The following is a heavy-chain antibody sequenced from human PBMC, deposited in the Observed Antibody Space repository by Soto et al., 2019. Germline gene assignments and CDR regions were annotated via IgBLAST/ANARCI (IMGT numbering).Heavy chain of an antibody. CDR2: VNHSGST. Sequence: SETLSLTCAVYGGSFSGYYWGWIRPPPGKGLEWIGEVNHSGSTNYNPSLKSRVTISVDTSKSHFSLKLTSITAADTAVYYCARGGGYDYLDYYYGMDVWGQGTTVTVSS. CDR1: GGSFSGYY. J-gene: IGHJ6*02. CDR3: ARGGGYDYLDYYYGMDV. V-gene: IGHV4-34*01. D-gene: IGHD5-12*01.